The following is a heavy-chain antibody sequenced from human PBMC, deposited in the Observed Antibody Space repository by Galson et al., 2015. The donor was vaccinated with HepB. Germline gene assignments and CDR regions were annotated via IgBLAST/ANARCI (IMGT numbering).Heavy chain of an antibody. Sequence: SLRLSCAASGFTFSSYAMSWVRQAPGKGLEWVSAISGSGGSTYYADSVKGRFTIPRDNAKNSLYLQMNSLRDEDTAVYYCARSERNWGSDAFDIWGQGTMVTVSS. CDR3: ARSERNWGSDAFDI. J-gene: IGHJ3*02. CDR2: ISGSGGST. V-gene: IGHV3-23*01. CDR1: GFTFSSYA. D-gene: IGHD7-27*01.